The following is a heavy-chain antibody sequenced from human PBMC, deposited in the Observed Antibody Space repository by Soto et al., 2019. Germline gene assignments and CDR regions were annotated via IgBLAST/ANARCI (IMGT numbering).Heavy chain of an antibody. CDR2: VHSDGTTT. D-gene: IGHD3-10*01. J-gene: IGHJ3*01. Sequence: EVQLVESGGGLVQPGESLRLSCAASGFTFDYYCMHWVRQAPGKGLVWVSRVHSDGTTTTYADSVKGRFTISRDNARNTVSLQMSSLRAEDTAIYYCARGDRGGFDLWGHGTVVTVSS. V-gene: IGHV3-74*01. CDR3: ARGDRGGFDL. CDR1: GFTFDYYC.